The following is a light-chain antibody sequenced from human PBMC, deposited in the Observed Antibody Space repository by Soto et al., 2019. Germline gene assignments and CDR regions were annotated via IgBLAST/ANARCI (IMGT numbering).Light chain of an antibody. J-gene: IGKJ5*01. Sequence: DIQMTQSPSFVSASVGDRVTITCRASQAISNWVAWYQQKPGKAPNLLIYAASSLYSGVPSRFSGSGSGTDFTLTITSLQPEDFATYYCQQLNSYITFGQGTRLEI. V-gene: IGKV1-12*01. CDR2: AAS. CDR1: QAISNW. CDR3: QQLNSYIT.